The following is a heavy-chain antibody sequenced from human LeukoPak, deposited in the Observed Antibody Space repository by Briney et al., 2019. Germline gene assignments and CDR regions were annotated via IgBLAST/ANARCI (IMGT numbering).Heavy chain of an antibody. Sequence: PSETLSLTCIVSGGSINSYYWSWIRQPPGKGLEWIGYIYYSGSTNYNPSLKSRVTISADTSKNQFSLKLSSVTAADTAVHYCARGVRFFHYGMDVWGTGTTVTVSS. CDR3: ARGVRFFHYGMDV. CDR2: IYYSGST. D-gene: IGHD3-3*01. V-gene: IGHV4-59*01. CDR1: GGSINSYY. J-gene: IGHJ6*04.